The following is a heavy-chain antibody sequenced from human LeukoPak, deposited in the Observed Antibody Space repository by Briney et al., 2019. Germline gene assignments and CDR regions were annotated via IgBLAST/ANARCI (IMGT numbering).Heavy chain of an antibody. CDR3: ARQTGSGLFILP. D-gene: IGHD3/OR15-3a*01. V-gene: IGHV4-39*01. CDR2: IYYSGNT. Sequence: SETLSLTCTVSGVSISSSNSYWGWIRHPPGKGLEWIGSIYYSGNTYYNASLKSQVSISIDTSKNQFSLRLTSGTAAETAVYYCARQTGSGLFILPGGQGTLVTVSS. J-gene: IGHJ4*02. CDR1: GVSISSSNSY.